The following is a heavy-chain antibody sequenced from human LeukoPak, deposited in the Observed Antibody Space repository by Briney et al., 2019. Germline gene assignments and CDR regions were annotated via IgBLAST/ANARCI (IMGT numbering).Heavy chain of an antibody. D-gene: IGHD4-17*01. CDR1: GASISSSTYY. CDR3: ARMTTGHDY. J-gene: IGHJ4*02. V-gene: IGHV4-39*07. CDR2: VNHSGYT. Sequence: PSETLSLTCTVSGASISSSTYYWDWIRQTPGKGLEWIGEVNHSGYTNMNPSLKSRVTISVDASKNQFSLRMNTVTAADTAVYFCARMTTGHDYWGQGTLVTVSS.